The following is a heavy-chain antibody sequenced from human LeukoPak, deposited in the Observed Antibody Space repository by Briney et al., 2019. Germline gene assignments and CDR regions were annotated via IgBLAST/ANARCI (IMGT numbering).Heavy chain of an antibody. V-gene: IGHV4-59*01. J-gene: IGHJ4*02. CDR3: ARGIVGATHFDH. D-gene: IGHD1-26*01. Sequence: SETLSLTCTVSGGSISSYYWSSIRQPPGKGLEWIGYIYYSGSTNYNPSLKSRVTISVDTSKNQFSLKLSSVTAADTAVYYCARGIVGATHFDHWGQGTLVTVSS. CDR2: IYYSGST. CDR1: GGSISSYY.